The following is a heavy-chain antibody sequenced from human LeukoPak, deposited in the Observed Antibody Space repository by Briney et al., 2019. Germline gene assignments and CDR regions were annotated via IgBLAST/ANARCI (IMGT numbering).Heavy chain of an antibody. D-gene: IGHD2/OR15-2a*01. CDR3: ARALEYYSSDY. V-gene: IGHV4-38-2*01. CDR1: GYSISGGYY. CDR2: IFYRGRT. Sequence: PSETLCPSSAVSGYSISGGYYWGWIRQPPGKGLEWIGNIFYRGRTYYKSSLKSRVTISVNTSKNQFSLKLSSVTAADTAVYYCARALEYYSSDYSGQGTLVTVSS. J-gene: IGHJ4*02.